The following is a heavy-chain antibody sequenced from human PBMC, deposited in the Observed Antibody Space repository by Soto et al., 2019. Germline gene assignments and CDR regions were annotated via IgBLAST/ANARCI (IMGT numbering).Heavy chain of an antibody. J-gene: IGHJ5*02. CDR2: ISSNGGST. V-gene: IGHV3-64D*06. D-gene: IGHD2-2*01. CDR1: GFTFSSYA. Sequence: QPGGSLRLSCSASGFTFSSYAMHWVRQAPGKGLEYVSAISSNGGSTYYADSVKGRFTISRDNSKNTLYLQMSSLRAEDTAVYYCVKGYSSSTSCFPFDPWGQGTLVTVSS. CDR3: VKGYSSSTSCFPFDP.